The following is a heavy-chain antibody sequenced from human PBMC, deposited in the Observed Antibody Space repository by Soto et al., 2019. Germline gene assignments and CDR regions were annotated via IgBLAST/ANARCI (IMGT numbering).Heavy chain of an antibody. D-gene: IGHD4-4*01. CDR3: AKDELQFKYYYGMDV. V-gene: IGHV3-30*18. J-gene: IGHJ6*02. CDR1: GFTFSSYG. CDR2: ISYDESYK. Sequence: QVQLVESGGGVVQPGRSLRLSCAASGFTFSSYGMHWVRQAPGKGLEWVAVISYDESYKYYADSVKGRFTISRDNSKNTLFLQMNSLRAEDTAVYYSAKDELQFKYYYGMDVWGQGTTVTVSS.